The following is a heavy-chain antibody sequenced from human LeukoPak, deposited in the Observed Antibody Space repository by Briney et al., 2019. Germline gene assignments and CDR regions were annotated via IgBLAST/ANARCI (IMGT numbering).Heavy chain of an antibody. CDR2: IYYSGST. Sequence: SETLSLTCAVYGGSFSGYYWSWIRQHPGKGLEWIGYIYYSGSTYYNPSLKSRVTISVDTSKNQFSLKLSSVTAADTAVYYCARATNVAAAAGTYDYWGQGTLVTVSS. J-gene: IGHJ4*02. V-gene: IGHV4-31*11. CDR1: GGSFSGYY. D-gene: IGHD6-13*01. CDR3: ARATNVAAAAGTYDY.